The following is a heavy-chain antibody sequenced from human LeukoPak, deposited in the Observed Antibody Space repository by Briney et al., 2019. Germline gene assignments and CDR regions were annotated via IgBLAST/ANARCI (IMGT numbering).Heavy chain of an antibody. CDR3: ARHHPLGFDAFDI. CDR1: GYYFTSYW. D-gene: IGHD1-26*01. V-gene: IGHV5-51*01. Sequence: GASLQISCEGSGYYFTSYWIGWVRPLPGKGLEWMGIIYPGDSDTRYSPSFQGQVTISADKSISTAHLQWSSLKASDTAMYYCARHHPLGFDAFDIWGQGTMVTVSS. J-gene: IGHJ3*02. CDR2: IYPGDSDT.